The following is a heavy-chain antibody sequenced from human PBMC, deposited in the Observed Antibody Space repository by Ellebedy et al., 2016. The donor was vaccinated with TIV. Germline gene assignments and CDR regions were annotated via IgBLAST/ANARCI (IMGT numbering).Heavy chain of an antibody. J-gene: IGHJ4*02. CDR3: TTDVYSYALQLNY. CDR2: IKSKTDGGTT. D-gene: IGHD5-18*01. Sequence: PGGSLRLSCAASGFTFSNAWMSWVRQAPGKGLEWVGRIKSKTDGGTTDYAAPVKGRFTISRDDSKNTLYLQMNSLKTEDTAVYYCTTDVYSYALQLNYWGQGTLVTVSS. V-gene: IGHV3-15*01. CDR1: GFTFSNAW.